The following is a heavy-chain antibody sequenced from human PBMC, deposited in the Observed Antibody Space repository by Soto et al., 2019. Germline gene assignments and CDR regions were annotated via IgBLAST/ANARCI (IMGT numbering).Heavy chain of an antibody. CDR3: ARGIGSSSEAWYFDL. CDR2: VIPIFGTP. CDR1: GGTFSSYA. Sequence: QVQLVQSGAEVKKPGSSVKVSCKASGGTFSSYAISWVRQAPGQGLEWMGGVIPIFGTPNYAQNFQDRVTITADESTSTAYMELSGLGSEDTAVYYCARGIGSSSEAWYFDLWGRGALVSVSS. J-gene: IGHJ2*01. V-gene: IGHV1-69*01. D-gene: IGHD6-13*01.